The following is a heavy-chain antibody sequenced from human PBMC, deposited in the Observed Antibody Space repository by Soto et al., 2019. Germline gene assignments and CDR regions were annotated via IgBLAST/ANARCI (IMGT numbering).Heavy chain of an antibody. CDR1: GLVFSSFW. CDR2: IKQDGSEK. Sequence: LRLSCEASGLVFSSFWMSWVRQAPGKGLEWVAYIKQDGSEKYYVDSVKGRFTISRDNPKSSLYLQMNNLRAEDTAVYYCARGHKGLEVWGQGTTVTVSS. V-gene: IGHV3-7*01. CDR3: ARGHKGLEV. J-gene: IGHJ6*02.